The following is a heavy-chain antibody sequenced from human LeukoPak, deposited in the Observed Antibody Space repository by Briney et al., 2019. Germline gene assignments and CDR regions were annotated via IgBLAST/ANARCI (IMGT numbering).Heavy chain of an antibody. CDR2: IKSKTDGGTT. V-gene: IGHV3-15*01. D-gene: IGHD1-26*01. CDR1: GFTSVNAW. CDR3: TTGTGGGSYL. J-gene: IGHJ4*02. Sequence: GGPLRPSVAPSGFTSVNAWMSWVPQVPGKGREWVGRIKSKTDGGTTDYAAPVKGRFTISRDDSKNTLYLQMNSLKTEDTAVYYCTTGTGGGSYLWGQGTLVTVSS.